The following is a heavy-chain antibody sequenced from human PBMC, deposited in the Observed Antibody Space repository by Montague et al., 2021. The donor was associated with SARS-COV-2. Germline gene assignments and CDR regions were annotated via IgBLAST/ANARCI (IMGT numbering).Heavy chain of an antibody. CDR3: VRYSGWFYFDF. J-gene: IGHJ4*02. Sequence: CAISGDSVVRLRLRSEGHRYELQSALECVGRIYFKNKRYSDYAPAVRGRLTVNPDASKNEFSLELNYVTPEDTAVYYCVRYSGWFYFDFWGQGTLVTVSS. CDR1: GDSVVRLRLR. V-gene: IGHV6-1*01. CDR2: IYFKNKRYS. D-gene: IGHD6-19*01.